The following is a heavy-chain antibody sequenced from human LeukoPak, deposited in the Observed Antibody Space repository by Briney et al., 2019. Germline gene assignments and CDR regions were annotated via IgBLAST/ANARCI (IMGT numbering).Heavy chain of an antibody. CDR2: IISKTDGGTT. Sequence: PGGSLRLSCAASAFTFSSAGMSWVRQAPGKGLEWVGRIISKTDGGTTDYAAPVKGRFTISRDDSKNSLYLQMNSLKTKDTAVYYCTALSPAEYCGQGTLVTVSS. J-gene: IGHJ4*02. D-gene: IGHD3-16*01. CDR3: TALSPAEY. V-gene: IGHV3-15*01. CDR1: AFTFSSAG.